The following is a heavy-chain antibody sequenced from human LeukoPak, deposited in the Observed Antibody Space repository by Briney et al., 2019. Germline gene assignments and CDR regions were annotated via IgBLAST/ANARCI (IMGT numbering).Heavy chain of an antibody. CDR1: GGSVSSGSYY. CDR2: IYYSGSN. J-gene: IGHJ5*02. CDR3: ARDPGPLWFDP. Sequence: SETLSLTCTVSGGSVSSGSYYWSWIRQPPGKGLEWIGYIYYSGSNNYNPSLKSRVTISVDTSKNQFSLKLSSVTAADTAVYYCARDPGPLWFDPWGQGTLVTASS. V-gene: IGHV4-61*01.